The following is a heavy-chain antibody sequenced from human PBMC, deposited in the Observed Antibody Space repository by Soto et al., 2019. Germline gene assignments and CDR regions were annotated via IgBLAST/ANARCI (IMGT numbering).Heavy chain of an antibody. CDR2: IKQDGSEK. J-gene: IGHJ4*03. CDR3: ARTATAGRYSVA. Sequence: GGSLRLSCAASGFTFSRYWMSWVRQAPEKGLEWVGNIKQDGSEKNYVDFMEGRFTISRDNAENSLYLQMNSLRAEDTAVYYCARTATAGRYSVAWDQGTPVTVYS. D-gene: IGHD6-19*01. CDR1: GFTFSRYW. V-gene: IGHV3-7*01.